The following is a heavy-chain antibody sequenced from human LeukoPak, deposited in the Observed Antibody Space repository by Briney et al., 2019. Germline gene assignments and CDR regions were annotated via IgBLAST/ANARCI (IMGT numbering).Heavy chain of an antibody. CDR2: IRSKAYGGTT. Sequence: GGSLRLSCTASGFTFGDYAMSWFRQAPGKGLEWVGFIRSKAYGGTTEYAASVKGRFTISRDDSKCIAYLQMNSLKTEDTAVYYCTRGVEQWLVNYYYYYMDVWGKGTTVTVSS. CDR1: GFTFGDYA. CDR3: TRGVEQWLVNYYYYYMDV. D-gene: IGHD6-19*01. J-gene: IGHJ6*03. V-gene: IGHV3-49*03.